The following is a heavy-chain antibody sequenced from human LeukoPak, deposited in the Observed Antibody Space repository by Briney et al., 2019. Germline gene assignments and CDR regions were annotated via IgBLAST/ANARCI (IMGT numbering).Heavy chain of an antibody. Sequence: GGSLRLSCDASGFTFSNYWMHWVRQVPGKGLVWVSAIGGSDDRTDYADSVKGRFTISRDISKNTLYLQMNSLRAEDTAVYFCAKDLFRWAFDYWGQGTLVTVSS. CDR1: GFTFSNYW. CDR3: AKDLFRWAFDY. D-gene: IGHD4-23*01. J-gene: IGHJ4*02. CDR2: IGGSDDRT. V-gene: IGHV3-23*01.